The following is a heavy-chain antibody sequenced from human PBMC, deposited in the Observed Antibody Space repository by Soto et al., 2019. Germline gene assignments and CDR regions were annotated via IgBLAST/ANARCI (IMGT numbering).Heavy chain of an antibody. CDR2: ITGTGDTT. Sequence: EVQLLESGGALVHPGGSLRLSCEVSGTTVSDYAMTWVRQAPGKGLEWVSAITGTGDTTYYADSVKGRFTLSRDRSKNSLYLEMNSLRVEDTAVYYCARLRASGWYMGGYLDSWGQGTLVTVSS. CDR1: GTTVSDYA. J-gene: IGHJ4*02. D-gene: IGHD6-13*01. V-gene: IGHV3-23*01. CDR3: ARLRASGWYMGGYLDS.